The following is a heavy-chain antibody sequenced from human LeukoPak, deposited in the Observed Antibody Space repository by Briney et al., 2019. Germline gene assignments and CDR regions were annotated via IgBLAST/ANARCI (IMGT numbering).Heavy chain of an antibody. Sequence: GGSLRLSCVASGFIFGDYWMRWVRQARGQGLEWVATINQDGGVKYYVDSVKGRFTISRDNAKTSLFLQMNSLRIDHTAMYYCTRTVNSASDFWGQGTLVTVSS. CDR3: TRTVNSASDF. D-gene: IGHD4-23*01. J-gene: IGHJ4*02. CDR2: INQDGGVK. V-gene: IGHV3-7*03. CDR1: GFIFGDYW.